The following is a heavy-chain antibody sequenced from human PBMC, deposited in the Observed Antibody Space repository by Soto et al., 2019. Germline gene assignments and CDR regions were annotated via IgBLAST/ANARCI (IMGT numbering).Heavy chain of an antibody. CDR3: ARVSASYCYDSSGYRGGYFDY. Sequence: SETLSLTCTVSGGSISSGGYYWSWIRQHPGKGLEWIGYIYYSGSTYYNPSLKSRVTISVDTSKNQFSLKLSSVTAADTAVYYCARVSASYCYDSSGYRGGYFDYWGQGTLVPVSS. J-gene: IGHJ4*02. D-gene: IGHD3-22*01. CDR2: IYYSGST. CDR1: GGSISSGGYY. V-gene: IGHV4-31*03.